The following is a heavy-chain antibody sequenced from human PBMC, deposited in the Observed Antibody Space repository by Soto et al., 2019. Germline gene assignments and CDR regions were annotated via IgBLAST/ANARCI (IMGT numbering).Heavy chain of an antibody. D-gene: IGHD5-12*01. CDR3: ARDHRWLQFLTY. CDR1: GFTFSSYA. J-gene: IGHJ4*02. Sequence: GGSLRLSCAASGFTFSSYAMHWVRQAPGKGLEWVAVISYDGSNKYYADSVKGRFTISRDNSKNTLYLQMNSLRAEDTAVYYCARDHRWLQFLTYWGQGTLVTVSS. V-gene: IGHV3-30-3*01. CDR2: ISYDGSNK.